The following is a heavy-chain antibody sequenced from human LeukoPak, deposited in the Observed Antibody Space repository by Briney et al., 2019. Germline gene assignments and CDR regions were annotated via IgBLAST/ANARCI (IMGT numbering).Heavy chain of an antibody. J-gene: IGHJ4*02. V-gene: IGHV3-30-3*01. D-gene: IGHD3-3*01. CDR1: GFTFSSYA. CDR3: AKVAELRFLEWALDY. CDR2: ISYDGSNK. Sequence: QPGRSLRLSCAASGFTFSSYAMHWVRQAPGKGLEWVAVISYDGSNKYYADSVKGRFTISRDNSKNTLYLQMNSLRAEDTAVYYCAKVAELRFLEWALDYWGQGTLVTVSS.